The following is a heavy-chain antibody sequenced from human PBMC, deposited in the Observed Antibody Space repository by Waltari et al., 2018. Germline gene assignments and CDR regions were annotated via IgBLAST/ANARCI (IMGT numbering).Heavy chain of an antibody. CDR2: IRSKAYGGTT. D-gene: IGHD3-22*01. CDR3: TRAVYYDSSGYQR. V-gene: IGHV3-49*04. CDR1: GFPFGDYA. Sequence: EVQLVESGGGMVQPGRSLRLSCQASGFPFGDYAMSWVRQAPGKGLEWVGFIRSKAYGGTTEYAASVKGRFTISRDDSKSIAYLQMNSLKTEDTAVYYCTRAVYYDSSGYQRWGQGTLVTVSS. J-gene: IGHJ4*02.